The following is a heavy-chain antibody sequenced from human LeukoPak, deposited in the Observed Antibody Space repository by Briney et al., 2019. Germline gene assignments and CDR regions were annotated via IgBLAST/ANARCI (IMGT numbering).Heavy chain of an antibody. CDR2: ISSSSSYI. CDR1: GFTFSSYS. J-gene: IGHJ6*02. D-gene: IGHD6-13*01. CDR3: ARSPEYSSSWYYNYYYGMDV. Sequence: GGSLRLSCAASGFTFSSYSMNWVRQAPGKGLEWVSSISSSSSYIYYADSVKGRFTISRDNAKNSLYLQMNSLRAEDTAVYYCARSPEYSSSWYYNYYYGMDVWGQGTTVTVSS. V-gene: IGHV3-21*01.